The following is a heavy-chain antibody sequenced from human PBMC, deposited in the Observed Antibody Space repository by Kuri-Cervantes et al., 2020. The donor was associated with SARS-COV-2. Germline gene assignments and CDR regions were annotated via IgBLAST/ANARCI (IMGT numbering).Heavy chain of an antibody. CDR2: ISNDGTNK. CDR3: ARDRLGVHDS. CDR1: GFTFRRYA. D-gene: IGHD2-8*01. V-gene: IGHV3-30*03. J-gene: IGHJ4*02. Sequence: GGSLRLSCAASGFTFRRYAMHWVRQAPGKGLEWVAFISNDGTNKDYLASGKGRFTISRDNSQNTLYLQMQSLRGEDSAFYYCARDRLGVHDSWGQGTLVTVSS.